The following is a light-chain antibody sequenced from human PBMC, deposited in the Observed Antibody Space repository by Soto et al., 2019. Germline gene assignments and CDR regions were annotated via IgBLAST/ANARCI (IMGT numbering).Light chain of an antibody. CDR2: LTY. Sequence: DIRMTQSPSSLSSSVGDRVTITCRASQSIGIYLNWYQKKPGKAPKLLIYLTYSLQTGVLSRFSCSGSGTDFSLIFSSLQPEDSATYFCRQHNSYPRTFGQGTKVDIK. V-gene: IGKV1-17*01. CDR1: QSIGIY. CDR3: RQHNSYPRT. J-gene: IGKJ1*01.